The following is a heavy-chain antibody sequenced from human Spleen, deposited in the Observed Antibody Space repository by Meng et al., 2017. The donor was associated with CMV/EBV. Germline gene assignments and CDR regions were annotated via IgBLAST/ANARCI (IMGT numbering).Heavy chain of an antibody. CDR2: ISHSYST. V-gene: IGHV4-59*01. CDR1: GGSISSYY. J-gene: IGHJ6*02. Sequence: GSLRLSCTVSGGSISSYYWSWNRQPPGKGLEWIAYISHSYSTNYNPSLKSRVTISVDPSKNQFSLRLSSVTAADTAVYYCARGGRGSGSYSYYFYYGMDVWGQGTTVTVSS. CDR3: ARGGRGSGSYSYYFYYGMDV. D-gene: IGHD3-10*01.